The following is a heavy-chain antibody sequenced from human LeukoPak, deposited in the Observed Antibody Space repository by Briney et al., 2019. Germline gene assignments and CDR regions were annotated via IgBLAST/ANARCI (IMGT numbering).Heavy chain of an antibody. J-gene: IGHJ4*02. CDR2: ISGGVGDT. CDR3: AKGKSGGYWDCFDY. CDR1: GFTFSSYA. Sequence: GGSLRLSCAASGFTFSSYAMSWVRQAPGKGLEWVSPISGGVGDTYYADSVKGRFTISRKNSRNTLYLQMNSLRAEDTAVYFCAKGKSGGYWDCFDYWGQGTLVTVSS. D-gene: IGHD1-26*01. V-gene: IGHV3-23*01.